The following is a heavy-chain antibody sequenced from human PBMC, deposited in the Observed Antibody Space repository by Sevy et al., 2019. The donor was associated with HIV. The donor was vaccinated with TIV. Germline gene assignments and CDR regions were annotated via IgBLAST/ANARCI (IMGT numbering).Heavy chain of an antibody. V-gene: IGHV5-51*01. J-gene: IGHJ5*02. CDR2: IYPGDSDT. CDR1: GYTFSNYW. Sequence: GESLKISCKGSGYTFSNYWIGWVRQMPGKGLEWMGIIYPGDSDTRYSPSFQGQVTISADKSISTAYLQWSSLKASDTAMYYCARTSLDYWFDPWGQGTLVTVSS. CDR3: ARTSLDYWFDP.